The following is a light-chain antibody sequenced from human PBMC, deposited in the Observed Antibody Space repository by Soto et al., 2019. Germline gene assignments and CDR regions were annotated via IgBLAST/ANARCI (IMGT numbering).Light chain of an antibody. V-gene: IGKV1-5*01. CDR2: DAS. CDR1: QSIGSW. J-gene: IGKJ1*01. Sequence: DTQMTQSPSTLSASVGDRVTITCRASQSIGSWLAWYQQKPGKAPKLLIYDASSLESGVPSRFRGSGSGTDFTLTISSLQPEDFETYYCQQSYSNPPAFGQGTKVDIK. CDR3: QQSYSNPPA.